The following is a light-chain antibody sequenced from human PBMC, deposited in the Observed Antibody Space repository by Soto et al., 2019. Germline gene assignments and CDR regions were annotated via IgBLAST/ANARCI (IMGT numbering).Light chain of an antibody. CDR2: ATS. J-gene: IGKJ3*01. V-gene: IGKV3-11*01. CDR3: QQRSSWPFT. Sequence: DIVLMQSPGTLSLSPGDRATLSCRASQSIGNYLAWYQQKPGQAPRLLIYATSNRATGIPARFSGSGSGTDFTLTISSLEPEDFAVYYCQQRSSWPFTFGPGTKVDIK. CDR1: QSIGNY.